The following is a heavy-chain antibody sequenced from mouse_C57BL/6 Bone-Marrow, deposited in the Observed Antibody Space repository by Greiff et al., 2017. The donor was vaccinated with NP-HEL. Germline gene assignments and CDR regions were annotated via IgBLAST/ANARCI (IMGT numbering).Heavy chain of an antibody. J-gene: IGHJ3*01. V-gene: IGHV1-74*01. Sequence: VQLQQSGAELVKPGASVKVSCKATGYTFTSYWMHWVKQRPGQGLEWIGRIHPSDSDTNYNQKFKGKATLTVDKSSSTAYMQLSSLTSEDSAVYYWARCPHLSPWFAYWGQGTLVTVSA. CDR2: IHPSDSDT. CDR1: GYTFTSYW. CDR3: ARCPHLSPWFAY.